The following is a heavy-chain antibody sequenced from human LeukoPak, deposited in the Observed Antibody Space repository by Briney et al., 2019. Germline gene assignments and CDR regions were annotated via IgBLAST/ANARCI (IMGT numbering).Heavy chain of an antibody. CDR1: GFTFTCYA. D-gene: IGHD3-9*01. J-gene: IGHJ6*02. V-gene: IGHV3-23*01. CDR3: AKQPILSGYYSSNYYYYGMDV. CDR2: ISDSGGNT. Sequence: GGSLRLSCAASGFTFTCYAMSWVRQAPGKGLEWVSGISDSGGNTYYADSVKGRFTISRDNSKNTLYLQMDSLRAEDTAVYYCAKQPILSGYYSSNYYYYGMDVWGQGTTVTVS.